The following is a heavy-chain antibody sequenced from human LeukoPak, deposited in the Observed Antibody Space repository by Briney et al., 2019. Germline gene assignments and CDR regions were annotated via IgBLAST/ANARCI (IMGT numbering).Heavy chain of an antibody. CDR2: ISGSGGST. Sequence: GGSLRLSCAASGFTFSSYAMSWVRQAPGKGLEWVSAISGSGGSTYYADSVKGRFTISRDNSKHTLYLQMNSLRAEDTAVYYCAKDCWPYYYDSSGYYCYDYWGQGTLVTVSS. CDR3: AKDCWPYYYDSSGYYCYDY. J-gene: IGHJ4*02. V-gene: IGHV3-23*01. CDR1: GFTFSSYA. D-gene: IGHD3-22*01.